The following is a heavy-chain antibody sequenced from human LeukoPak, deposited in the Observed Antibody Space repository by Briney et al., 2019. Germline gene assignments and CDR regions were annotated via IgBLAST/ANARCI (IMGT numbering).Heavy chain of an antibody. Sequence: SETLSLTCTVSGGSFRGYYSTWIRQPPGKGLEWIGEINHSGSANYNPSLKSRVTISLDTSKNQFSLKLSSVTAADTAVYYCARGWGTAYGYWGQGTLVTVSS. V-gene: IGHV4-34*01. CDR2: INHSGSA. CDR3: ARGWGTAYGY. J-gene: IGHJ4*02. CDR1: GGSFRGYY. D-gene: IGHD3-10*01.